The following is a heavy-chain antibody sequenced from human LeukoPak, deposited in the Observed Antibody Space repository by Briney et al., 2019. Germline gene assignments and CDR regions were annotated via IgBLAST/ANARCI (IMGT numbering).Heavy chain of an antibody. CDR1: GFTFHNYN. V-gene: IGHV3-48*01. CDR3: ARDRGDGTQSPFYS. D-gene: IGHD5-24*01. J-gene: IGHJ4*02. CDR2: ISYSGSTI. Sequence: GGSLRLSCAASGFTFHNYNFNWVRQAPGKGLEWVSYISYSGSTIFYADSLKGRFTISRDDAKNSLYLQMNSLRAEDTAVYYCARDRGDGTQSPFYSWGQGTVVTVAS.